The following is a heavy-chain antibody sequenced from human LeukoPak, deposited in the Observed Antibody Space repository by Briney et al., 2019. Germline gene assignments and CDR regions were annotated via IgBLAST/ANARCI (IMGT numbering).Heavy chain of an antibody. V-gene: IGHV3-7*01. J-gene: IGHJ4*02. CDR1: GFTFSSYW. D-gene: IGHD1-26*01. CDR3: ARDGVEVGVTKPGDY. Sequence: PGGPLRLSCAASGFTFSSYWMSWVRQAPGKGREGVANIKQDGSEKYYVDSVKGRFTISRDNAKNSLYLQMNSLRAEDTAVYYCARDGVEVGVTKPGDYWGQGTLVTVSS. CDR2: IKQDGSEK.